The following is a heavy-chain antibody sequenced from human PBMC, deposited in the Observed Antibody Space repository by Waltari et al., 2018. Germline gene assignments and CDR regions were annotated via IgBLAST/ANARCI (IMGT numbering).Heavy chain of an antibody. V-gene: IGHV4-59*01. Sequence: QVQLQESGPGLVKPSATLSLTCTVSGGSISSYYWSWLRQPPGKGLEWIGYIYYSGSTNYNPSLKSRVTISVDTSKNQFSLKLSSVTAADTAVYYCARDNKGYGDYVRWFDPWGQGTLVTVSS. J-gene: IGHJ5*02. CDR2: IYYSGST. CDR1: GGSISSYY. D-gene: IGHD4-17*01. CDR3: ARDNKGYGDYVRWFDP.